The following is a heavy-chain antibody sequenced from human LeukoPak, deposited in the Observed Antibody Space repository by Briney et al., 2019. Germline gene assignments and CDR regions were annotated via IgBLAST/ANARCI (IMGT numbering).Heavy chain of an antibody. Sequence: GGSLRLSCAASGFTFSSYDMHWARHATGKGLEWVSAIGTAGDTYYPGSVKGRFTISRENAKNSLYLQMNSLRAGDTAVYYCARVGRDHYYYYMDVWGKGTTATVSS. D-gene: IGHD2-15*01. V-gene: IGHV3-13*01. J-gene: IGHJ6*03. CDR2: IGTAGDT. CDR1: GFTFSSYD. CDR3: ARVGRDHYYYYMDV.